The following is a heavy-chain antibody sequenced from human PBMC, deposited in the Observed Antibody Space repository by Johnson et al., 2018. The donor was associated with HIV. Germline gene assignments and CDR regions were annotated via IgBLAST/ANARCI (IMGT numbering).Heavy chain of an antibody. J-gene: IGHJ3*02. CDR3: ARDFLRLLDAFDI. Sequence: QVQLVESGGGLVQPGGSLRLSCAGSGFTFSDYYMSWIRQAPGKGLEWVAVISYDGSNKYYADSVKGRFTISRDNAKNSLYLQMNSLRAEDTAVYYCARDFLRLLDAFDIWGQGTMVTVSS. CDR2: ISYDGSNK. V-gene: IGHV3-30-3*01. D-gene: IGHD3-16*01. CDR1: GFTFSDYY.